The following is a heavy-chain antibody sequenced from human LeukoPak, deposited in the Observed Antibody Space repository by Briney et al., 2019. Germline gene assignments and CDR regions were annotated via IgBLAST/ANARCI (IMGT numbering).Heavy chain of an antibody. CDR2: NYYSGST. D-gene: IGHD3-22*01. V-gene: IGHV4-59*12. CDR1: GRSISSFY. J-gene: IGHJ4*02. Sequence: SETLSLTCTVSGRSISSFYWSWIRHPPGEGLEWIGSNYYSGSTYYNPSLRNRVTISVDTSKNQFSLKLRSVTDSDTAVYYCAREFLYDSTGYDVWGQGALVTVSS. CDR3: AREFLYDSTGYDV.